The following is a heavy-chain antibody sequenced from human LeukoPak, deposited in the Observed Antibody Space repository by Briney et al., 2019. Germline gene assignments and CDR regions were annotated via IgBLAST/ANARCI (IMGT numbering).Heavy chain of an antibody. CDR1: GGSFSGYY. D-gene: IGHD3-9*01. Sequence: SETLSLTCAVYGGSFSGYYWSWIRQPPGKGLEWIGEINHSGSTNYNPSLKSRVTISVDTSKNQFSLKLSSVTAADTAVYYCARGNILTGYYMRYYYYYGMDVWGQGTTVTVSS. J-gene: IGHJ6*02. CDR3: ARGNILTGYYMRYYYYYGMDV. V-gene: IGHV4-34*01. CDR2: INHSGST.